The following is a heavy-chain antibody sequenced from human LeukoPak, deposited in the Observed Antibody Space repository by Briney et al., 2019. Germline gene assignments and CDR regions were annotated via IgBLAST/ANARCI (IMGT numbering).Heavy chain of an antibody. J-gene: IGHJ4*02. CDR2: IFHSGST. V-gene: IGHV4-38-2*02. Sequence: SETLSLTCTVSGYFISSGHYWGWIRQPPGKGLEWIGTIFHSGSTYYNPSLKSRVTISVDTSKNQFSLKLTSVTAADTAAYYCARAPFIQSDYGGSFDYWGQGTLVTVSS. CDR3: ARAPFIQSDYGGSFDY. CDR1: GYFISSGHY. D-gene: IGHD4-23*01.